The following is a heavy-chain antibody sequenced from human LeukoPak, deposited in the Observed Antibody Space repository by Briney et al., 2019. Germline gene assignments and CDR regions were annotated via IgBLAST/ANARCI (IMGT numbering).Heavy chain of an antibody. CDR2: TYYRSKWYN. D-gene: IGHD3-10*01. Sequence: SQTLSLTCAISGDSVSSNSAAWNWIRQSPSRGLEWLGRTYYRSKWYNDYAVSVKSRITINPDTSKNQFSLQLNSVTPEDTAVYYCARDMQNGFGELFDAFDIWGQGTMVTVSS. V-gene: IGHV6-1*01. CDR3: ARDMQNGFGELFDAFDI. CDR1: GDSVSSNSAA. J-gene: IGHJ3*02.